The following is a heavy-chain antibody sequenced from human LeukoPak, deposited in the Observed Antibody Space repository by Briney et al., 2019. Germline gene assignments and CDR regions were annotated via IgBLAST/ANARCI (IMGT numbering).Heavy chain of an antibody. V-gene: IGHV4-34*01. CDR1: GGSFSGYY. J-gene: IGHJ6*02. CDR3: ARRNYGSSYYYYYGMDV. D-gene: IGHD3-10*01. CDR2: ISHSGST. Sequence: SETLSLTCAVYGGSFSGYYWRWIRQPPGKGLEWIGEISHSGSTNYNPSLKSRVTISVDTSKNQFSLKLSSVTAADTAVYYCARRNYGSSYYYYYGMDVWGQGTTVTVSS.